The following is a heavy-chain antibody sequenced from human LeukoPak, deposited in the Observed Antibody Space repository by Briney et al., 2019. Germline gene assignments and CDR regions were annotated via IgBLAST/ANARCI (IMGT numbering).Heavy chain of an antibody. CDR3: ARASFYSSGCYFDY. CDR1: GGSVSSDNW. J-gene: IGHJ4*02. D-gene: IGHD6-19*01. V-gene: IGHV4-4*02. CDR2: IYHFGNT. Sequence: SETLSLTCTVSGGSVSSDNWWAWVRQSAGEGPEWIGEIYHFGNTNYNPSLMSRVTISIDKSKDQFSLELRSVTAADTAVYYCARASFYSSGCYFDYWGQGTLVTVSS.